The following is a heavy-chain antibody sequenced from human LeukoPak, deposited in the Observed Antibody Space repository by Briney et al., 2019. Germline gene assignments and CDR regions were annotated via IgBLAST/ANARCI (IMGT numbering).Heavy chain of an antibody. D-gene: IGHD2-21*02. CDR2: INHSGST. CDR1: GGSFSGYY. CDR3: ATDGDCFDY. V-gene: IGHV4-34*01. Sequence: PSETLSLTCAVYGGSFSGYYWSWIRQPPGKGLEWSGEINHSGSTNYNPSLKSRVTISVDTSKNQFSLKLSSVTAADTAVYYCATDGDCFDYWGQGTLVTVSS. J-gene: IGHJ4*02.